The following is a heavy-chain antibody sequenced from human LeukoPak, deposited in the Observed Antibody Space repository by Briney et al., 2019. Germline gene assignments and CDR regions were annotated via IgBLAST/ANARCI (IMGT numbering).Heavy chain of an antibody. J-gene: IGHJ4*02. CDR3: ARETYCSSTSYYLDY. CDR2: ISSSSSYI. V-gene: IGHV3-21*01. D-gene: IGHD2-2*01. CDR1: GFTFSSYS. Sequence: GGSLRLSCAASGFTFSSYSTNWVRQAPGKGLEWVSSISSSSSYIYYADSVKGRFTISRDNAKNSLYLQMNSVRAEDTAVYYCARETYCSSTSYYLDYWGQGTLVTVSS.